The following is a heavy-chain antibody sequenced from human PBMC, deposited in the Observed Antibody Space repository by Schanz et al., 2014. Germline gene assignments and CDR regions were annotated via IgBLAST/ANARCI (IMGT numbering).Heavy chain of an antibody. Sequence: QVQLVQSGGEVKKPGASATVSCKASGYTFTSYGITWVRQAPGQGLEWMGLINPSVGNTNYAQKFRGRVTMTRDTSTSTVYMELSSLRSEDTAVYYCARDGEAAAGCDYWGQGTLVTVSS. CDR2: INPSVGNT. CDR3: ARDGEAAAGCDY. D-gene: IGHD6-13*01. J-gene: IGHJ4*02. V-gene: IGHV1-46*03. CDR1: GYTFTSYG.